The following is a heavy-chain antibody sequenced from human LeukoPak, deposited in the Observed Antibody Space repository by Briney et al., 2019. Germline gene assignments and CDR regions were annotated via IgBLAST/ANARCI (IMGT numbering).Heavy chain of an antibody. J-gene: IGHJ4*02. Sequence: GGSLRLSCAASGFIFRSYAMSWVRQAPGKGLERVSGISSSGGRTYYADSVKGRFTISRDNSKNTLYLQMNSLRAEDTAVYYCASYYYDTSGYKNWGQGTLVTVSS. D-gene: IGHD3-22*01. CDR3: ASYYYDTSGYKN. V-gene: IGHV3-23*01. CDR2: ISSSGGRT. CDR1: GFIFRSYA.